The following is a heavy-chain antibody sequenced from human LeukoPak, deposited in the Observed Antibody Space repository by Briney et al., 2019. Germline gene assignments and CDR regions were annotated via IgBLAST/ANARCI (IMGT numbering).Heavy chain of an antibody. CDR1: GAAFSILA. J-gene: IGHJ4*02. CDR2: IGGDGATT. CDR3: ATGDNCYCVD. D-gene: IGHD1-1*01. V-gene: IGHV3-64*02. Sequence: GGSLRLSCAVSGAAFSILAMHWVRQCPGKGLEFVSAIGGDGATTHYADSVRGRVTSSRDKSKNRVHLQIGSLRPEVMAVYYCATGDNCYCVDWGQGTLVSVSS.